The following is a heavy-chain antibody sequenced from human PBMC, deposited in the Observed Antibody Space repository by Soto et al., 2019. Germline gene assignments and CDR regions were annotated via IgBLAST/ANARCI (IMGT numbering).Heavy chain of an antibody. Sequence: QITLKGSGPSLVKPKQTLTLTCTFSGFSLSTRGVGVGWIRQPPGKALEWLALIYWDDDEGYSPSLKTRLTITHDTSKNQVVLTMTNIDPVATATYYCAHRPRGYSYHFDYWGQGTLVTVSS. CDR1: GFSLSTRGVG. CDR2: IYWDDDE. CDR3: AHRPRGYSYHFDY. J-gene: IGHJ4*02. D-gene: IGHD5-18*01. V-gene: IGHV2-5*02.